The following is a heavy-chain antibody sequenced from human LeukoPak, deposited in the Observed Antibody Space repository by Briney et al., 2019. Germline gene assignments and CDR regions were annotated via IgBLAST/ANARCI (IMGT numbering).Heavy chain of an antibody. Sequence: PSQTLSLTCTVSGGSISSGGYYRSWIRQHPGQGLEWIGYIYYSGSTYYNPSLKSRVTISVDTSKNQFSLKLSSVTAADTAVYYCARDKRYCGGDCHPGPEAFDIWGQGTMVTVSS. J-gene: IGHJ3*02. D-gene: IGHD2-21*02. CDR2: IYYSGST. CDR1: GGSISSGGYY. CDR3: ARDKRYCGGDCHPGPEAFDI. V-gene: IGHV4-31*03.